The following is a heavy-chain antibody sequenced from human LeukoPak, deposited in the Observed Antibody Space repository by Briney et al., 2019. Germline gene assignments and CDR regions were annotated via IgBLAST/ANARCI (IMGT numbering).Heavy chain of an antibody. CDR3: AREGRGYGDPIDY. Sequence: PGGSLRLSCAASEFTFSSYSMNWVRQAPGKGLEWVSSISSSSSYIYYADSVKGRFTISRDNAKNSLYLQMNSLRAEDTAMYYCAREGRGYGDPIDYWGQGTLVTVSS. D-gene: IGHD4-17*01. V-gene: IGHV3-21*01. CDR2: ISSSSSYI. J-gene: IGHJ4*02. CDR1: EFTFSSYS.